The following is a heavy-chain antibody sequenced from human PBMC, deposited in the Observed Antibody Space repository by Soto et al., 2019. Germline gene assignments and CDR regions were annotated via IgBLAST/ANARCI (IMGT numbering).Heavy chain of an antibody. Sequence: SETLSLTCTVSGGSISSGGYYWSWIRQHPGKGLEWIGYIYYSGSTYYNPSLKSRVTISVDTSKNQFSLKLSSVTAADTAVYYCARVHSKYYYGSGSYYYFDYWGQGTLVTVSS. CDR3: ARVHSKYYYGSGSYYYFDY. D-gene: IGHD3-10*01. V-gene: IGHV4-31*03. CDR1: GGSISSGGYY. CDR2: IYYSGST. J-gene: IGHJ4*02.